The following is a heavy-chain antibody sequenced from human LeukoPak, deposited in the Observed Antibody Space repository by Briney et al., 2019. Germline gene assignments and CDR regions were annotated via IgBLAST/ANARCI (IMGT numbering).Heavy chain of an antibody. V-gene: IGHV4-39*07. J-gene: IGHJ4*02. D-gene: IGHD3-10*01. CDR3: ARGDYGSGSSLDY. CDR1: GGSISSSNYY. CDR2: IYYSGST. Sequence: SETLSLTCTVSGGSISSSNYYWGWIRQPPGKGLEWIGSIYYSGSTYYNPSLKSRVTISVDTSKNQFSLKLSSVTAADTAVYYCARGDYGSGSSLDYWGQGTLVTVSS.